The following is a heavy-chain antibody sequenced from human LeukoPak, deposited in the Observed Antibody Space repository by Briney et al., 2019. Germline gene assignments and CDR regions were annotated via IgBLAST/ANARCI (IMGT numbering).Heavy chain of an antibody. V-gene: IGHV3-48*04. CDR1: GFTVSSNY. J-gene: IGHJ4*02. CDR3: AREDYYDGSGYPAFDY. Sequence: PGGSLRLSCAASGFTVSSNYMSWVRQAPGKGLEWISYISSSSSTIYYADSVKGRFSISRDSAKNSLFLQMNSLRAEDTAVYFCAREDYYDGSGYPAFDYWGQGTLVTVSS. D-gene: IGHD3-22*01. CDR2: ISSSSSTI.